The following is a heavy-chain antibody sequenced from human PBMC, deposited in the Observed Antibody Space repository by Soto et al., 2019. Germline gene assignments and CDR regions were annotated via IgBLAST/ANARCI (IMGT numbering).Heavy chain of an antibody. CDR2: ISWNSGSI. CDR3: AKERAAAAYYFDY. D-gene: IGHD6-13*01. J-gene: IGHJ4*02. CDR1: GFTFDDYA. V-gene: IGHV3-9*01. Sequence: EVQLVESGGGLVQPGRSLRLSCAASGFTFDDYAMHWVRQAPGKGLAWVSGISWNSGSIGYADSVKGRFTISRDNAKNSLYLQMNSLRAEDTALYYCAKERAAAAYYFDYWGQGTLVTVSS.